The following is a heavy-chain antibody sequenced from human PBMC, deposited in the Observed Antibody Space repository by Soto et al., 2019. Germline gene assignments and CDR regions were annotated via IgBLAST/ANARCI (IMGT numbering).Heavy chain of an antibody. CDR3: ARDPIGGGAPYYMDY. CDR1: GYSFTGDY. J-gene: IGHJ4*02. Sequence: QVELVQSGAEVKKPGASVKVSCKASGYSFTGDYLHWVRQAPGEGLEWMGWINPNTGGTDYAPKFQGRVTRTRDASNNTAYMALTRLRSHDTAVYFCARDPIGGGAPYYMDYWGQGTLVTVSS. D-gene: IGHD3-10*01. CDR2: INPNTGGT. V-gene: IGHV1-2*02.